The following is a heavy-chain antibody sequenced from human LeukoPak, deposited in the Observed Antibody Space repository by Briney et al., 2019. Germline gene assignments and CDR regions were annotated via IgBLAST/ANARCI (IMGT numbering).Heavy chain of an antibody. V-gene: IGHV3-33*06. J-gene: IGHJ5*02. CDR1: GFSFSYDG. CDR2: IWYDSSYI. Sequence: GGSLRLSCAASGFSFSYDGMHSGRQAPGKGLDWVGVIWYDSSYIYYADSVRGRFTISRDNSKNTMYLQMDSLRAEDTAVYYCAQIVPLTAATGTGRHHWGQGTLVTVSP. D-gene: IGHD6-13*01. CDR3: AQIVPLTAATGTGRHH.